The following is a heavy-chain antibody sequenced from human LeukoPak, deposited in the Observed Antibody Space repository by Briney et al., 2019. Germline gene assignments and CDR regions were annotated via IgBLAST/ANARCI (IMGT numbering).Heavy chain of an antibody. CDR1: GFIFSNYG. Sequence: AGSLRLSCVASGFIFSNYGMNWVRQAPGKELEWLSYTSSSSDAIYYADSVKGRFTISRDNAKNSLYLEMNSLRDEDTAVYYCARAMRSGYDYWGQGTLVTVSS. CDR2: TSSSSDAI. J-gene: IGHJ4*02. D-gene: IGHD5-12*01. V-gene: IGHV3-48*02. CDR3: ARAMRSGYDY.